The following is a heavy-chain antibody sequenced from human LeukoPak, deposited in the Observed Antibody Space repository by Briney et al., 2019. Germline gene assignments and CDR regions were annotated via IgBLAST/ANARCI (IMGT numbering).Heavy chain of an antibody. CDR1: GFTFSNYV. J-gene: IGHJ4*02. V-gene: IGHV3-48*02. Sequence: PGGSLRLSCAASGFTFSNYVMSWVRQAPGKGLEWVSYISSGSSTIHYADSVKGRFTISRDNAKNSLYLQMNSLRDEDTALYYCARPLPTVSTLFDYWGQGTLVTVSS. CDR2: ISSGSSTI. CDR3: ARPLPTVSTLFDY. D-gene: IGHD4-17*01.